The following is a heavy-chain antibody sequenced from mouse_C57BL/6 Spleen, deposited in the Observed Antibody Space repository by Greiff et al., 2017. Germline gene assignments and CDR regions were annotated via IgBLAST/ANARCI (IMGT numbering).Heavy chain of an antibody. CDR2: IYPGDGDT. V-gene: IGHV1-82*01. D-gene: IGHD2-1*01. Sequence: QVQLQQSGPELVKPGASMKISCKASGYAFSSSWMNWVKQRPGKGLEWIGRIYPGDGDTNYNGKFKGKATLTADKSSSTAYMQLSSLTSEDSAVYFCAALYGNSPFDYWGKGTTLTVSS. CDR3: AALYGNSPFDY. J-gene: IGHJ2*01. CDR1: GYAFSSSW.